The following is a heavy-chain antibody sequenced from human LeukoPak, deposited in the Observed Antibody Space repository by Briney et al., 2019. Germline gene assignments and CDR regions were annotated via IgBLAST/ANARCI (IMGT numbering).Heavy chain of an antibody. CDR3: ARIGLYCSGGSCYSGDFQH. V-gene: IGHV3-33*08. CDR2: IRYDGSNK. D-gene: IGHD2-15*01. J-gene: IGHJ1*01. CDR1: GFTFSSYG. Sequence: GRSLRLSCAASGFTFSSYGMHWVRQAPGKGLEWVAFIRYDGSNKYYADSVKGRFTISRDNSKNTLYLQMNSLRAEDTAVYYCARIGLYCSGGSCYSGDFQHWGQGTLVTVSS.